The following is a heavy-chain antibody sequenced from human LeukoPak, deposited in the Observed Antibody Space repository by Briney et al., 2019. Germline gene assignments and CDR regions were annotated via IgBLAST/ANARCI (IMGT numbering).Heavy chain of an antibody. J-gene: IGHJ5*02. V-gene: IGHV3-23*01. Sequence: GGSLRLSCAASGFMFSGYAMSWVRQDPRKGLEWVSAISGSGDRTHYADSVKGRFTISRDNSKNTLYLQMNSLRAEDTAVYYCVKEQNSGPNWFDPWGQGTLVIVSS. D-gene: IGHD3-10*01. CDR1: GFMFSGYA. CDR2: ISGSGDRT. CDR3: VKEQNSGPNWFDP.